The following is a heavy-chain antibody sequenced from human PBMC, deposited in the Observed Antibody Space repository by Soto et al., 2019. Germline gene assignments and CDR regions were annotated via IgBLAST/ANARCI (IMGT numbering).Heavy chain of an antibody. CDR2: VGRSGTT. V-gene: IGHV3-23*01. CDR1: GFSLSTYV. J-gene: IGHJ4*02. CDR3: AKGSETYYGKCAY. Sequence: EVQLLESGGGLVQPGGSLRLSCAVSGFSLSTYVMSWVRQAPGKGLEWVSTVGRSGTTFYPDSVRGRFTISRDNSKNTLYLQMNSQRAEDTAVYYCAKGSETYYGKCAYWGQGTLVTVSS. D-gene: IGHD1-26*01.